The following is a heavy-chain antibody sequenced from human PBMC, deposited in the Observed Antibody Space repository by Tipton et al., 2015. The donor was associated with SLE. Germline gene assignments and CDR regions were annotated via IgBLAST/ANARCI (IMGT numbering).Heavy chain of an antibody. J-gene: IGHJ5*02. Sequence: TLSLTCAVSAGSFSGYYWSWTRKHPGKGLEWIGEINHSGSPYYNPSLKSRVTISVDTSKNQFSLRLSSVTAADTALYYCATSSEYSNSGWFDPWGQGTLVTVSS. CDR1: AGSFSGYY. V-gene: IGHV4-34*01. CDR2: INHSGSP. CDR3: ATSSEYSNSGWFDP. D-gene: IGHD6-13*01.